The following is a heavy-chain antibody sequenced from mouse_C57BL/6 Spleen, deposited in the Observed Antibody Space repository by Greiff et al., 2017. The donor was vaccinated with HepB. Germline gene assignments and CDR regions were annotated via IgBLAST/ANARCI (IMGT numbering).Heavy chain of an antibody. CDR2: ISSGSSTI. V-gene: IGHV5-17*01. D-gene: IGHD1-1*01. CDR1: GFTFSDYG. Sequence: EVMLVESGGGLVKPGGSLKLSCAASGFTFSDYGMHWVRQAPEKGLEWVAYISSGSSTIYYADTVKGRFTISRDNAKNTLFLQMTSLRSEDTAMYYCARGDYYGSCFDYWGQGTTLTVSS. J-gene: IGHJ2*01. CDR3: ARGDYYGSCFDY.